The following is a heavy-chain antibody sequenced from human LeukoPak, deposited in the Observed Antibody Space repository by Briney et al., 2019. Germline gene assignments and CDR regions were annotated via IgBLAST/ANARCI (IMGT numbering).Heavy chain of an antibody. V-gene: IGHV3-7*01. CDR1: GFDFSNYW. CDR3: GRSEVTIPDSY. J-gene: IGHJ4*02. Sequence: PGGSLRLSCAASGFDFSNYWMSWVCQAPGKGLEWMANINYDGSEKYYVDSVKGRFTISRDNAKNSLYLQMNSLRVEDTAVYYCGRSEVTIPDSYWGQGTLVTVSS. CDR2: INYDGSEK. D-gene: IGHD2-21*02.